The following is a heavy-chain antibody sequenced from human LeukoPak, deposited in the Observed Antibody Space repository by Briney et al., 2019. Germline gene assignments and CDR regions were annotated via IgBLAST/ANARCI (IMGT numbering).Heavy chain of an antibody. CDR3: VRVKGSYFDY. V-gene: IGHV3-48*01. CDR1: GFPLSSYS. J-gene: IGHJ4*02. Sequence: PGGSLRLSCAASGFPLSSYSINWVRQAPGKGLEWVSYISSSGSAIYYVDSVKGRFTVSRDNAKNSLFLQMNSPIAEDTAVYYCVRVKGSYFDYWGQGALVTVSS. D-gene: IGHD2-15*01. CDR2: ISSSGSAI.